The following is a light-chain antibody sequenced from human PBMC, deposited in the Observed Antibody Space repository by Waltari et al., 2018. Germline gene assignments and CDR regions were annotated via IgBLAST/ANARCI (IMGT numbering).Light chain of an antibody. V-gene: IGLV1-44*01. CDR2: GND. J-gene: IGLJ2*01. Sequence: QSVLTQPPSVSGTPGQRVTISCPGSSSNIGTNTVDWYQALPGPAPKLLIHGNDQRPSGVPDRFSGSKSGTSGSLAISGLQPEDETDYYCAAWDESLKGWVFGGGTRLTVL. CDR3: AAWDESLKGWV. CDR1: SSNIGTNT.